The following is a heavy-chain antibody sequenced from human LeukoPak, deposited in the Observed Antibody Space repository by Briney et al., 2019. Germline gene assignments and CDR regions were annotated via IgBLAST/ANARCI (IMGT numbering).Heavy chain of an antibody. D-gene: IGHD4-11*01. J-gene: IGHJ4*02. CDR2: ISYDGSNK. CDR1: GFTFSSYG. Sequence: PGGSLRLSCAASGFTFSSYGMHWVRQAPGKGLEWVAVISYDGSNKYYADSVKGRFTISRDNSKNTLYLQMNSLRAEDTAVYYCAKDTSSDYSFDYWGQGTLVTVSS. CDR3: AKDTSSDYSFDY. V-gene: IGHV3-30*18.